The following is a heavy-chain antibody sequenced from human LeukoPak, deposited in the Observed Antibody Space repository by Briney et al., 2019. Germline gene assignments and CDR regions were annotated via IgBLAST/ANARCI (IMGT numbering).Heavy chain of an antibody. D-gene: IGHD3-10*01. V-gene: IGHV3-30*18. CDR3: AEDWSMVEGKDY. J-gene: IGHJ4*02. CDR2: ISYDGSNK. CDR1: GFTFSSYG. Sequence: GGSLRLSCAASGFTFSSYGMHWVRQAPGKGLEWVAVISYDGSNKYYADSVKGRFTISRDNSKNTLYLQMNSLRAEDTAVYYCAEDWSMVEGKDYWGQGTLVTVSS.